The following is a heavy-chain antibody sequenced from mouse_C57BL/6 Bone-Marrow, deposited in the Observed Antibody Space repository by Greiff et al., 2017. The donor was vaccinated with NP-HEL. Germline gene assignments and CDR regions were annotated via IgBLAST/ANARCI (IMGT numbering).Heavy chain of an antibody. J-gene: IGHJ3*01. CDR3: ASVGPYYGSRRFAY. D-gene: IGHD1-1*01. CDR1: GYTFTSYW. V-gene: IGHV1-64*01. CDR2: IHPNSGST. Sequence: QVQLQQSGAELVKPGASVKLSCKASGYTFTSYWMHWVKQRPGQGLEWIGMIHPNSGSTNYNEKFKSKATLTVDKSSSTAYMQLSSLTSEDSAVYYCASVGPYYGSRRFAYWGQGTLVTVSA.